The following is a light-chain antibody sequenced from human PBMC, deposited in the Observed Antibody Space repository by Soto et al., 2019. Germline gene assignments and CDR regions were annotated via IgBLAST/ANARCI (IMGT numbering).Light chain of an antibody. CDR3: QQYYTLPYT. CDR1: QDISSY. J-gene: IGKJ2*01. Sequence: AIRMTQSPASISASTGDRVNITCRASQDISSYLAWYQQKPGKAPKLLVYGASTLQSDVPSRFSGRASGTDFTLTIDCLQSDDFATYYCQQYYTLPYTFGQGAALEMK. V-gene: IGKV1-8*01. CDR2: GAS.